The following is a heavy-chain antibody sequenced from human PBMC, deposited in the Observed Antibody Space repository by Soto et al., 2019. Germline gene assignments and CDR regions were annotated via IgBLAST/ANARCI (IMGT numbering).Heavy chain of an antibody. Sequence: SETLSLTCAVSGGSIGGGGDSWSWIRQPPGKGLEWIGYIYYSGSTNYNPSLKSRVTISVDTSKNQFSLKLSSVTAADTAVYYCARVVDSSGYYPTKFDYWGQGTLVTVSS. CDR3: ARVVDSSGYYPTKFDY. J-gene: IGHJ4*02. CDR1: GGSIGGGGDS. V-gene: IGHV4-61*08. D-gene: IGHD3-22*01. CDR2: IYYSGST.